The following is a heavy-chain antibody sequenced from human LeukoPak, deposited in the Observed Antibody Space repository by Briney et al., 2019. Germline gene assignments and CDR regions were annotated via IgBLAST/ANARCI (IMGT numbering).Heavy chain of an antibody. J-gene: IGHJ4*02. CDR2: ISPDNGNT. CDR3: ARHLFWVAPIDY. Sequence: GASVKLSCKASGYPFNTYSVIWVRQAPGQGLEYMGWISPDNGNTEYAQKFQGRVTMTTDTSTNTAYMELRSLRSDDTAVYYCARHLFWVAPIDYWGQGTLVTVSS. CDR1: GYPFNTYS. V-gene: IGHV1-18*04. D-gene: IGHD3-3*01.